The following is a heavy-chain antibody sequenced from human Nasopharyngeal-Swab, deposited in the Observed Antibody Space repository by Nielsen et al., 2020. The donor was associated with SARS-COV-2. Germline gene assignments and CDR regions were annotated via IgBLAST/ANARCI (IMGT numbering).Heavy chain of an antibody. J-gene: IGHJ5*02. CDR1: GVSITSQY. V-gene: IGHV4-59*11. CDR3: AKEGATGWFDP. Sequence: SETLSLTCTVSGVSITSQYWSWIRQPPGKGLGWIGYISHNSGTSYNPSLKSRVTMFMDTSKNQFSLRLRSVTAADTAVYYCAKEGATGWFDPCGQGTLVTVSS. CDR2: ISHNSGT.